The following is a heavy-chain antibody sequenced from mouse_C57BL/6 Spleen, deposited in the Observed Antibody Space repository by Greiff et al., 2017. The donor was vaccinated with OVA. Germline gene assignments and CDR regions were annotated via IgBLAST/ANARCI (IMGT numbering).Heavy chain of an antibody. CDR1: GYSITSGYY. J-gene: IGHJ1*03. Sequence: EVQLQQSGPGLVKPSQSLSLTCSVTGYSITSGYYWNWIRQFPGNKLEWMGYISYDGSNNYNPSLKNRISITRDTSKNQFFLKLNSVTTEDTATYYCARGPFYYGSSPWYFDVWGTGTTVTVSS. D-gene: IGHD1-1*01. V-gene: IGHV3-6*01. CDR2: ISYDGSN. CDR3: ARGPFYYGSSPWYFDV.